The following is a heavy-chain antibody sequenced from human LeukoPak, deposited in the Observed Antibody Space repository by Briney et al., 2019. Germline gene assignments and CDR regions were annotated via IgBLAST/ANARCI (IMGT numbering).Heavy chain of an antibody. CDR1: GFTFSSYG. D-gene: IGHD1-1*01. J-gene: IGHJ3*02. CDR3: ARDRNWNGDDAFDI. V-gene: IGHV3-33*01. CDR2: IWYDGSNK. Sequence: GGSLRLSCAASGFTFSSYGMHWVRQAPGKGLEWVAVIWYDGSNKYYADSVKGRFTISRDNSKNTLYLQMNSLRAEDTAVYYCARDRNWNGDDAFDIWGQGTMVTVSS.